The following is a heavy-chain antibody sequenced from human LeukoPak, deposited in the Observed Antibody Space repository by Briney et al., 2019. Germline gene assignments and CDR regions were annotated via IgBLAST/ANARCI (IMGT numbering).Heavy chain of an antibody. D-gene: IGHD5-18*01. CDR1: GGSISSGGYY. J-gene: IGHJ5*02. CDR2: IYYSGST. Sequence: PSETLSLTCTVSGGSISSGGYYWSWIRQHPGTGLEWIGYIYYSGSTYYNPSLKSRVTISVDTSKNQFSLKLSSVTAADTAVYYCAREGAGTAMVTNWFDPWGQGTLVTVSS. V-gene: IGHV4-31*03. CDR3: AREGAGTAMVTNWFDP.